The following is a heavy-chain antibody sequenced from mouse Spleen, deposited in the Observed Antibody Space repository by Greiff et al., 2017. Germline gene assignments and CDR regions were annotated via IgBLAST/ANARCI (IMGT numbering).Heavy chain of an antibody. CDR2: IYPGDGDT. Sequence: QVQLKESGAELVKPGASVKISCKASGYAFSSYWMNWVKQRPGKGLEWIGQIYPGDGDTNYNGKFKGKATLTADKSSSTAYMQLSSLTSEDSAVYFCARLTTATNFDVWGAGTTVTVSS. V-gene: IGHV1-80*01. D-gene: IGHD1-2*01. CDR1: GYAFSSYW. CDR3: ARLTTATNFDV. J-gene: IGHJ1*01.